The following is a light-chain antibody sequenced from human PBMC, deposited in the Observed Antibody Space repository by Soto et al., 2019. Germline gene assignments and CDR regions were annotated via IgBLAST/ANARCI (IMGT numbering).Light chain of an antibody. Sequence: DIQMTQSPTSLSASVGDRVTITCRASQGIRNFVAWYQQKPGTAPKLLIYAASTLQSGVPSRFSGSGSGTDFTLTINILQPEDVATYSCQKYSSVPVFGPGTKVEIQ. CDR2: AAS. V-gene: IGKV1-27*01. CDR1: QGIRNF. J-gene: IGKJ3*01. CDR3: QKYSSVPV.